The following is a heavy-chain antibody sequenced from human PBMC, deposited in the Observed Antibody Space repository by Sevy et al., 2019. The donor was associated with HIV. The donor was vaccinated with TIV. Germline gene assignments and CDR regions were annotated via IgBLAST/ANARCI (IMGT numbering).Heavy chain of an antibody. Sequence: SETLSLTCAVYGGSFSTYYWSWIRQPPGKGLEWIGEINHSGNTNYNPSLKSRVTISGDTSKNQFSLKLSSVTAADTAVDYCARGGSLKYSYDGSGYYYRFDSWGQGTLVTVSS. CDR2: INHSGNT. V-gene: IGHV4-34*01. D-gene: IGHD3-22*01. CDR1: GGSFSTYY. J-gene: IGHJ4*02. CDR3: ARGGSLKYSYDGSGYYYRFDS.